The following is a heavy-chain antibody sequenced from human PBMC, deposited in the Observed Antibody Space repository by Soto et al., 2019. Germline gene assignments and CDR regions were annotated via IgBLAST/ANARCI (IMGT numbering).Heavy chain of an antibody. D-gene: IGHD3-22*01. CDR1: GNIFACYW. V-gene: IGHV5-10-1*01. Sequence: GAYLKLSYTGSGNIFACYWISWVRQMNGRGLEWMGRIDPSDSQTYYSPSFRGHVTISAAKSITTVFLQWSSLRASDTAMYYCAIQIYDSDRCPKFQYDFGAGGQGTLGT. CDR2: IDPSDSQT. J-gene: IGHJ4*02. CDR3: AIQIYDSDRCPKFQYDFGA.